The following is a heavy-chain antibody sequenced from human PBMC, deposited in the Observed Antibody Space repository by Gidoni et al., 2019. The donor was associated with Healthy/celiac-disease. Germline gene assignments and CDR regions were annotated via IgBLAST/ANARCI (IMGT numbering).Heavy chain of an antibody. Sequence: QVQLVESGGGVVQPGRSLRLSCAASGVPFSSYGLPRRRQAPGKGLAWVAVIWYDGSNKYYADSVKGRFTISRDNSKNTLYLQMNSLRAEDTAVYYCARDGQRYYYGSGSYSFHWFDPWGQGTLVTVSS. V-gene: IGHV3-33*01. CDR2: IWYDGSNK. J-gene: IGHJ5*02. D-gene: IGHD3-10*01. CDR3: ARDGQRYYYGSGSYSFHWFDP. CDR1: GVPFSSYG.